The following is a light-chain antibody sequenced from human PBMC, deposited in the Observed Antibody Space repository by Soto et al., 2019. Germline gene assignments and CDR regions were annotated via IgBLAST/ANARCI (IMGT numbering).Light chain of an antibody. CDR1: SSDVGGYNF. Sequence: QSVLTQPPSASGSPGQSVTISCTGASSDVGGYNFVSWNQHHPGKAPRLMIYDVTQRPSGVPDRFSGSKSGNTASLTVSGLQVDDEAYYYCSSYAGSSIPVAFGGGTKLTVL. CDR2: DVT. J-gene: IGLJ2*01. V-gene: IGLV2-8*01. CDR3: SSYAGSSIPVA.